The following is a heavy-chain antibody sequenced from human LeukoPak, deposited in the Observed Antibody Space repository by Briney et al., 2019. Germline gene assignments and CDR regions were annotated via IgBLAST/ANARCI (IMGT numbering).Heavy chain of an antibody. Sequence: SETLSLTCTVSGYSISSGYYWGWIRQPPGKGLEWIGSIYHSGSTYYNPSPKSRVTISVDTSKNQFSLKLSSVTAADTAVYYCARMMYYYDSSGYSTGDLVFDYWGQGTLVTVSS. CDR2: IYHSGST. J-gene: IGHJ4*02. CDR1: GYSISSGYY. CDR3: ARMMYYYDSSGYSTGDLVFDY. D-gene: IGHD3-22*01. V-gene: IGHV4-38-2*02.